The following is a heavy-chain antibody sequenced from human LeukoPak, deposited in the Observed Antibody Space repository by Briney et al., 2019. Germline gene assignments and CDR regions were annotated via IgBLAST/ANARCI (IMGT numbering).Heavy chain of an antibody. CDR3: ARGSSSSSLPADY. D-gene: IGHD6-6*01. Sequence: GGSLRLSCAASGFTFSSYAMHWVRQAPGKGLEWVSSISSSSSYIYYADSVKGRFTISRDNAKNSLYLQMNSLRAEDTAVYYCARGSSSSSLPADYWGQGTLVTVSS. CDR2: ISSSSSYI. V-gene: IGHV3-21*01. CDR1: GFTFSSYA. J-gene: IGHJ4*02.